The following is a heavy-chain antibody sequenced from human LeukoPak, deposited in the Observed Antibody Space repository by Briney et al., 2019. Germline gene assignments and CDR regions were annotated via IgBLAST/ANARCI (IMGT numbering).Heavy chain of an antibody. Sequence: GGSLRLSCAASGFTFSNAWMSWVRQAPGKGRWWVGRIKSKTDGGTTDYASPVKGRFTISRDDSKNTLYLQMNSLKTEDTAVYYCTTLVVVPAGMDVWGKGTTVTVSS. J-gene: IGHJ6*03. V-gene: IGHV3-15*01. CDR2: IKSKTDGGTT. D-gene: IGHD2-2*01. CDR3: TTLVVVPAGMDV. CDR1: GFTFSNAW.